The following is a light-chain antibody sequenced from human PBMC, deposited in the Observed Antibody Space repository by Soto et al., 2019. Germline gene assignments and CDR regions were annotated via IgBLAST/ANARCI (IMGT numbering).Light chain of an antibody. Sequence: QLVLTQSPSASASLGASVKLTCTRSSGHSSYAIAWHQQQPEKGPRYLMKLNSDGSHSKGDGIPDRFSGSSSGAERYLTISSLQSEDEADYYCQTWGTGLLVFGGGTKVTVL. V-gene: IGLV4-69*01. J-gene: IGLJ3*02. CDR3: QTWGTGLLV. CDR1: SGHSSYA. CDR2: LNSDGSH.